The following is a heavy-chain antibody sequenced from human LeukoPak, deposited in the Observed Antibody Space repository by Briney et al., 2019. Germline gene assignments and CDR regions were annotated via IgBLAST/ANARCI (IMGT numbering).Heavy chain of an antibody. Sequence: GGSLRLSCVASGFTFRNHGMIWVRQAPGKGLEWLSYISPRSETKNYADSVKDRFTISRDDAENSVYLHMNSLRAEDTAVYYCARGAYCGGDCYLNFDYWGQGTLVTVSS. J-gene: IGHJ4*02. D-gene: IGHD2-21*02. CDR3: ARGAYCGGDCYLNFDY. V-gene: IGHV3-48*01. CDR1: GFTFRNHG. CDR2: ISPRSETK.